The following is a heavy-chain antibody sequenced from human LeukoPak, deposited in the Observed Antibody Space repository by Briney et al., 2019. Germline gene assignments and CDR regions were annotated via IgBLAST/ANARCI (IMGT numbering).Heavy chain of an antibody. J-gene: IGHJ4*02. Sequence: ASVKVSCKASGYTFTGYYMHWVRQAPGQGLEWMGWINPNSGGTNYAQKFQGKVTMTRDTSISTAYMELSRLRSDDTAVYYCARDPGYCDSSGYYDYWGQGTLVTVSS. V-gene: IGHV1-2*02. CDR3: ARDPGYCDSSGYYDY. D-gene: IGHD3-22*01. CDR2: INPNSGGT. CDR1: GYTFTGYY.